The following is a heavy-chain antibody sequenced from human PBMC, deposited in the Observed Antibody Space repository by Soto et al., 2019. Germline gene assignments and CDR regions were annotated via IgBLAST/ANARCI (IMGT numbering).Heavy chain of an antibody. V-gene: IGHV3-30-3*01. D-gene: IGHD5-18*01. J-gene: IGHJ4*02. Sequence: QVQLVESGGGVVQPGRSLRLSCAASGFTFSSYAMHWVRQAPGKGLEWVAVISYDGSNKYYADSVKGRFTISRDNSKNTLYLQMNSLRAEDTAVYYCARWGGDTALLRGVYWGQGTLVTVSS. CDR3: ARWGGDTALLRGVY. CDR1: GFTFSSYA. CDR2: ISYDGSNK.